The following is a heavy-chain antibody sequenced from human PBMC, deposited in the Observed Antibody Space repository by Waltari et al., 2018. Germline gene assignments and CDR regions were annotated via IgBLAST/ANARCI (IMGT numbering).Heavy chain of an antibody. CDR2: ISGSSSTI. Sequence: EVQLVESGGGLVQPGGSLRLSCGAPGFTFGSYRMNWVRQAPGKGLEWVSYISGSSSTIYYADSVKGRFTISRDNAKNSMHLQMSSLRAEDTAVYYCATAARRRDVGDLSWGQGTLVTVSS. D-gene: IGHD3-16*02. CDR1: GFTFGSYR. V-gene: IGHV3-48*01. J-gene: IGHJ4*02. CDR3: ATAARRRDVGDLS.